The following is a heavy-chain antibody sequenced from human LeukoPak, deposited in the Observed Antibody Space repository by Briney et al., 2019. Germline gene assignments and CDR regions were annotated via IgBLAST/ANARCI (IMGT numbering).Heavy chain of an antibody. CDR2: ISYDGSNK. CDR1: GFTFSSYA. CDR3: AREDSGSYYYPDY. D-gene: IGHD1-26*01. Sequence: PGGSLRLSCAASGFTFSSYAMHWVRQAPGRGLEWVAVISYDGSNKYYADSVEGRFTISRDNSKNTLYLQMNSLRAEDTAVYYCAREDSGSYYYPDYWGQGTLVTVSS. J-gene: IGHJ4*02. V-gene: IGHV3-30-3*01.